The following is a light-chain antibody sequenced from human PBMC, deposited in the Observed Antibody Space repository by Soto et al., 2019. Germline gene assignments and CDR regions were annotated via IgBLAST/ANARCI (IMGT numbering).Light chain of an antibody. CDR3: SSYSRTTTLVV. CDR1: SSDIGAFTS. Sequence: QSALTQPASVSGSPGQSITISCTGTSSDIGAFTSVSWYQQHPGKAPKLIIYDIIHRPSGVSDRFSGSKSVNTASQTVSGLQPEDEANYYCSSYSRTTTLVVFGGGTKLTVL. CDR2: DII. V-gene: IGLV2-14*03. J-gene: IGLJ2*01.